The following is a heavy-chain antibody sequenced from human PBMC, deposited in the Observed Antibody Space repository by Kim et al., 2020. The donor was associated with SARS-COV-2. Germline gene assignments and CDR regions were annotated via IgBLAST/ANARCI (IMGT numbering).Heavy chain of an antibody. V-gene: IGHV3-53*01. CDR2: YSVGRT. CDR3: ARMKAY. J-gene: IGHJ4*02. Sequence: YSVGRTYYADTGKGRFTISRDNSKNTLYLQMNSLRAEDTAVYYCARMKAYWGQGTLVTVSS.